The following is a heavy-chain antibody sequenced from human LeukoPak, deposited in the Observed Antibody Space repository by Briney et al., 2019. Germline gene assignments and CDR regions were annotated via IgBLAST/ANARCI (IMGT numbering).Heavy chain of an antibody. J-gene: IGHJ4*02. D-gene: IGHD4-17*01. CDR2: VYYTGST. CDR3: ARATTVAIAVIDY. CDR1: GGSINSSSYY. Sequence: SETLSLTCTVSGGSINSSSYYWDWIRQPPGKGLEWIVSVYYTGSTYDNPSLKSRVTISVDTSKSQISLKMSSVTAADTAVYYCARATTVAIAVIDYWGQGTLVTVSS. V-gene: IGHV4-39*07.